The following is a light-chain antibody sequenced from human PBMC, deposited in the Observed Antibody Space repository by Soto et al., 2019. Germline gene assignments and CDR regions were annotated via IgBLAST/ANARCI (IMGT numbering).Light chain of an antibody. CDR1: QSVSSSY. CDR3: QQCSNYPLT. J-gene: IGKJ4*01. V-gene: IGKV3-20*01. CDR2: AAS. Sequence: EIVLTQSPGTLSLSPGDRATLSCRASQSVSSSYLAWYQQKPGQAPRLLIYAASSRATGIPARFSGSGSGTDFTLTISRLEPEDFAVYYCQQCSNYPLTFGGGTKVDIK.